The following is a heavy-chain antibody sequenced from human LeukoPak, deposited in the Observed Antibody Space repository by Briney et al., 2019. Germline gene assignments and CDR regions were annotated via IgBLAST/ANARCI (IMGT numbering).Heavy chain of an antibody. Sequence: GGSLRLSCAASGFTFNNYAMNWVRQAPGKGLEWVSGITGNGVSTYYADSVKGRFTISRDNSKNTLFLQTNSLRAEDTAIYYCAKPSKQWLVYAFDIWGQGTVVTVSS. CDR2: ITGNGVST. CDR3: AKPSKQWLVYAFDI. J-gene: IGHJ3*02. D-gene: IGHD6-19*01. CDR1: GFTFNNYA. V-gene: IGHV3-23*01.